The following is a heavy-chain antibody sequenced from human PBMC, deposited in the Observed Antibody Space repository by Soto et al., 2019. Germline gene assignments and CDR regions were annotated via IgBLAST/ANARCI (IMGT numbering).Heavy chain of an antibody. CDR3: ATDRQQWLGHFQH. Sequence: ASVKVSCKASGYTFTSYYMHWVRQAPGKGLEWMGGFDPEDGETIYAQKFQGRVTMTEDTSTDTAYMELSSLRSEDTAVYYCATDRQQWLGHFQHWGQGTLVTVSS. V-gene: IGHV1-24*01. CDR2: FDPEDGET. J-gene: IGHJ1*01. CDR1: GYTFTSYY. D-gene: IGHD6-19*01.